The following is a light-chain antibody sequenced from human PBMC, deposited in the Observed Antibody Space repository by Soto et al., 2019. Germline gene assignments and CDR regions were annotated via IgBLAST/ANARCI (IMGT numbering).Light chain of an antibody. CDR3: KSYAGSNTYV. V-gene: IGLV2-8*01. CDR1: KSDIGVYDF. Sequence: QSALTQPPSAAGSPGQSGTISCTGTKSDIGVYDFVSWYQQHPGKAPRLIIYEVVQRPSGVPDRFSGSKSGNTASLTVSGLQAADEADYFCKSYAGSNTYVFGSGTKLTVL. J-gene: IGLJ1*01. CDR2: EVV.